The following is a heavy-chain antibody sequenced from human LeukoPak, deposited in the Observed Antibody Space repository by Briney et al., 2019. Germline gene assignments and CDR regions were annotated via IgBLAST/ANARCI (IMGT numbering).Heavy chain of an antibody. V-gene: IGHV3-33*01. CDR3: ARAGSGYYYGMDV. CDR2: IWYDGSNK. D-gene: IGHD1-26*01. CDR1: GFTFSSYG. J-gene: IGHJ6*02. Sequence: PGGSLRLSSAASGFTFSSYGMHWVRQAPGKGLEWVAVIWYDGSNKYYADSVKGRFTISRDNSKNTLYLQMNSLRAEDTAVYYCARAGSGYYYGMDVWGQGTTVTVSS.